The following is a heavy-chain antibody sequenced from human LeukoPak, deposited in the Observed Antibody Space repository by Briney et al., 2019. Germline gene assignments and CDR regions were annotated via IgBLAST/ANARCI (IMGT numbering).Heavy chain of an antibody. CDR2: INYSGYT. Sequence: SQTLSLTCTVSGGSVSSGDYYWSWIRQPPGKGLEWIGYINYSGYTLYNPSLRSRVTISIDTSKNHFSLKVSSMTAADTAMYYCARDRGYSYGPFDSWGQGTLVTVSS. D-gene: IGHD5-18*01. CDR3: ARDRGYSYGPFDS. J-gene: IGHJ4*02. V-gene: IGHV4-30-4*01. CDR1: GGSVSSGDYY.